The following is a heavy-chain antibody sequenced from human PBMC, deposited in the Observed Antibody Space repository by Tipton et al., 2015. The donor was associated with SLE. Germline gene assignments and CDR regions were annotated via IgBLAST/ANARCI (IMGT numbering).Heavy chain of an antibody. CDR1: GFTFSSYW. Sequence: GSLRLSCAASGFTFSSYWMSWVRQAPGKGLEWVANIKQDGSEKYYVDSVKGRFTISRDNAKNSLYLQMNSLRAEDTALYYCAKEGLAVAGNFDYWGQGTLVTVSS. J-gene: IGHJ4*02. CDR2: IKQDGSEK. V-gene: IGHV3-7*03. CDR3: AKEGLAVAGNFDY. D-gene: IGHD6-19*01.